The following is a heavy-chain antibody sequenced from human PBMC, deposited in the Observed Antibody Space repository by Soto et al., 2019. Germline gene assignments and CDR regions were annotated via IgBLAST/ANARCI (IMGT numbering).Heavy chain of an antibody. Sequence: VASVKVSCKASGGTFSSYAISWVRQAPGQGLEWMGGIIPIFGTANYAQKFQGRVTITADESTSTAYMELSSLRSEDTAVYYCARDPRIAARPVGYYYYGMDVWGKGTTVTVSS. CDR1: GGTFSSYA. J-gene: IGHJ6*04. CDR2: IIPIFGTA. CDR3: ARDPRIAARPVGYYYYGMDV. V-gene: IGHV1-69*13. D-gene: IGHD6-6*01.